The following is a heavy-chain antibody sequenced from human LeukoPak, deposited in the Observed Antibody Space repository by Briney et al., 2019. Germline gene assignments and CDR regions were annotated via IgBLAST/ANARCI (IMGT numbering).Heavy chain of an antibody. J-gene: IGHJ4*02. V-gene: IGHV1-2*02. D-gene: IGHD5-12*01. CDR2: INPNSGGT. CDR3: ARDRGRGYSGYAGY. Sequence: ASVKVSCKASGYTFTGYYMHWVRQAPGQGLEWMGWINPNSGGTNYAQKFQGRVTMTRDTSISTAYMELSRLRSDDTAVYYCARDRGRGYSGYAGYWGQGTLVTVSS. CDR1: GYTFTGYY.